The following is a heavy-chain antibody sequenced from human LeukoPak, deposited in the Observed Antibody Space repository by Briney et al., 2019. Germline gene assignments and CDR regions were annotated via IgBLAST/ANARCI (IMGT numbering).Heavy chain of an antibody. CDR3: ARDYYYGSGSLHYYYYYMDV. CDR1: GFTFSSYS. CDR2: ISSSSSYI. V-gene: IGHV3-21*01. D-gene: IGHD3-10*01. Sequence: TTGGSLRLSCAASGFTFSSYSMNWVRQAPGKGLEWVSSISSSSSYIYYADSVKGRFTISRDNAKNSLYLQMNSLRAEDTAVYYCARDYYYGSGSLHYYYYYMDVWGKGTTVTVSS. J-gene: IGHJ6*03.